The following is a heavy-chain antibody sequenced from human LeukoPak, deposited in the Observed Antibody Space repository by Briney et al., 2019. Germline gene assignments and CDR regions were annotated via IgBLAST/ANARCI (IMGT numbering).Heavy chain of an antibody. CDR3: AREFSSGVDY. CDR2: IYYTGNT. D-gene: IGHD6-19*01. Sequence: PSETLSLTCTVSGGSISSSSYYWGWIRQPPGTGLEWIGSIYYTGNTYYNPSLKSRVTISVDTSKNQFSLKLSSVTAADTAVYYCAREFSSGVDYWGQGTLVTVSS. J-gene: IGHJ4*02. V-gene: IGHV4-39*07. CDR1: GGSISSSSYY.